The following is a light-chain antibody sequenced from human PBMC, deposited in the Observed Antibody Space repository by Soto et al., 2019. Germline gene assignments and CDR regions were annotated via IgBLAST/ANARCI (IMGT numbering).Light chain of an antibody. CDR2: NDS. CDR3: QVWDSSTGV. Sequence: SYELTQPLSVSVALGQTARITCGGNNIGSKNVHWYQQKPGQAPVLVIYNDSKRPSGIPERFSGSNSGNTATLTISRAQAGDEAEYYCQVWDSSTGVFGTRTKLTVL. CDR1: NIGSKN. V-gene: IGLV3-9*01. J-gene: IGLJ1*01.